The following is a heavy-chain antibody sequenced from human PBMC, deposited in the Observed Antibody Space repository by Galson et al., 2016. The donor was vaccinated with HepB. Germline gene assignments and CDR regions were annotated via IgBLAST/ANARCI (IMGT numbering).Heavy chain of an antibody. D-gene: IGHD4-17*01. Sequence: SLRLSCAGSGFTFDDAAMHWVRQRPGKGLEWVSGINYNSGDVAYADSVKGRFPISRANAKNSLYLQMSSLGPEDTALYYCAKGHGVSLTYFFNSWGQGSLVAVSS. V-gene: IGHV3-9*01. CDR3: AKGHGVSLTYFFNS. CDR1: GFTFDDAA. J-gene: IGHJ4*02. CDR2: INYNSGDV.